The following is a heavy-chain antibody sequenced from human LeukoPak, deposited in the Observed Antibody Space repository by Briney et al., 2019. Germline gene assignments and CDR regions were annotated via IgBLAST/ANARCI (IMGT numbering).Heavy chain of an antibody. D-gene: IGHD6-19*01. CDR1: GGSISGYY. CDR2: IYYSGST. J-gene: IGHJ4*02. V-gene: IGHV4-59*08. CDR3: ARLASSGWSHCDY. Sequence: SETVSLTCTVSGGSISGYYWSWTRQPPGKGPEWIGYIYYSGSTNYNPTLKGRLTISVDTSKKQFSLKMNSVTAADTAVYYCARLASSGWSHCDYWGQRTMAADSS.